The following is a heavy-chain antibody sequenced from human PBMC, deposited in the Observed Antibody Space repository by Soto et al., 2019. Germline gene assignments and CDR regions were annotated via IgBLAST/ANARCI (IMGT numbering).Heavy chain of an antibody. CDR2: ISGSGGST. Sequence: SGGSLRLSCAASGFTLSRYAMSWVRQAPWKGLEWVSAISGSGGSTYYADSVKGRFTISRDNSKKTLYLQMNSLRAEDTAVYYCAKDYYYDSSGYLGGFDYWGQGILVTVSS. V-gene: IGHV3-23*01. CDR3: AKDYYYDSSGYLGGFDY. D-gene: IGHD3-22*01. J-gene: IGHJ4*02. CDR1: GFTLSRYA.